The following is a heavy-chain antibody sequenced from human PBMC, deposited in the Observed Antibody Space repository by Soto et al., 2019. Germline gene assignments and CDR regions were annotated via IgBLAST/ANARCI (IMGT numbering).Heavy chain of an antibody. V-gene: IGHV3-9*01. D-gene: IGHD3-9*01. CDR2: ISWNSGNK. CDR3: AKEAGLVRFFDWLSNGLDV. Sequence: EVQLVESGGDLVQPGRSLRLSCAASGFTFDDYAMHWVRQAPGKGLEWVSGISWNSGNKGYADSVKGRFTISRDNAKNFLYLERNSLRAEDTALYYCAKEAGLVRFFDWLSNGLDVWGQGTAVTVS. CDR1: GFTFDDYA. J-gene: IGHJ6*02.